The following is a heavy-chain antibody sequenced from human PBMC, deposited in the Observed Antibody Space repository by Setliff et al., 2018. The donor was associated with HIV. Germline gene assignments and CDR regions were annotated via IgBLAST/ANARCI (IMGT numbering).Heavy chain of an antibody. CDR2: INWNSDNR. V-gene: IGHV3-9*01. J-gene: IGHJ3*01. CDR3: AKDISGPPPDYYDTSGYYGDAFDF. D-gene: IGHD3-22*01. CDR1: GFIFDDYV. Sequence: GGSLRLSCAASGFIFDDYVMHWVRQAPGGGLEWVSSINWNSDNRGYADSVRGRFTISRDNAKNSLYLQMNSLRVEDTALYFCAKDISGPPPDYYDTSGYYGDAFDFWGRGTMVTVSS.